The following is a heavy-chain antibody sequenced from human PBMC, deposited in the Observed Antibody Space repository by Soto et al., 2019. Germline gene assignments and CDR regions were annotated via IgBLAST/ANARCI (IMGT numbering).Heavy chain of an antibody. CDR1: GFSFSSYA. CDR2: ISFDGNII. J-gene: IGHJ4*02. D-gene: IGHD3-9*01. Sequence: PGGSLRLSCAASGFSFSSYAMHWIRQAPGKGLEWVAVISFDGNIIHYADSVKGRFIISRDNSKNTLYLQMHSLSGEDTAVYYCARTFDTITYYFDYWGQGTLVTVSS. CDR3: ARTFDTITYYFDY. V-gene: IGHV3-30-3*01.